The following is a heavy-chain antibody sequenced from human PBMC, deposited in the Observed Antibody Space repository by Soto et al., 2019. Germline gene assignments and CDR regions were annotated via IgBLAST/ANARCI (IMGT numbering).Heavy chain of an antibody. V-gene: IGHV3-20*01. CDR2: INWNGGST. CDR1: GFTFDDYG. CDR3: ARFSGDWYYYYYYMDV. D-gene: IGHD2-21*02. Sequence: EVQLVESGGGVVRPGGSLRLSCAASGFTFDDYGMSWVRQAPGKGLEWVSGINWNGGSTGYADSVKGRFTISRDNAKNSLYLQMNSLRAEDTALYHCARFSGDWYYYYYYMDVWGKGTTVTVSS. J-gene: IGHJ6*03.